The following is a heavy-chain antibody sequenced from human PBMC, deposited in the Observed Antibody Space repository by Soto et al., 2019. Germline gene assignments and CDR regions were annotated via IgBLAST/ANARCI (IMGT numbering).Heavy chain of an antibody. V-gene: IGHV3-33*01. J-gene: IGHJ4*02. Sequence: GGSLRLSCAASGFTFSSYGMHWVRQAPGKGLEWVAVIWYDGSNKYYADSVKGRFTISRDNSKNTLYLQMNSLRAEDTAVYYCARDRVMVRGVIIGTFDYWGQGTLXTVSS. CDR1: GFTFSSYG. CDR3: ARDRVMVRGVIIGTFDY. CDR2: IWYDGSNK. D-gene: IGHD3-10*01.